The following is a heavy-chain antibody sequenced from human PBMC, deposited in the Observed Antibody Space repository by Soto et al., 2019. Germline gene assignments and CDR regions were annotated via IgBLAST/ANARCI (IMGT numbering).Heavy chain of an antibody. Sequence: VQLVESGGGVVQPGRSLRLSCAASGFTFSSYGMHWVRQAPGKGLEWVAVIWYDGSNKYYADSVKGRFTISRDNSKNTLYLQMNSLRAEDTAVYYCARDSEVWFGDEYYYYGMDVWGQGTTVTVSS. J-gene: IGHJ6*02. D-gene: IGHD3-10*01. CDR2: IWYDGSNK. V-gene: IGHV3-33*01. CDR1: GFTFSSYG. CDR3: ARDSEVWFGDEYYYYGMDV.